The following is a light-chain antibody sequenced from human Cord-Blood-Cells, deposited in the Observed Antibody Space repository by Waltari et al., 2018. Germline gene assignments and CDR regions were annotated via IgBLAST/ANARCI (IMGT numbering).Light chain of an antibody. CDR2: KAS. Sequence: DIQMTQSPSTPSASVGDRVTITCRASQSISSWLAWYQQKPGKAPKLLIYKASSLESGVPSRFSGSGSGTEFTLTISSLQPDDFATYYCQQYNSYLFGQGTKLEIK. CDR3: QQYNSYL. J-gene: IGKJ2*01. V-gene: IGKV1-5*03. CDR1: QSISSW.